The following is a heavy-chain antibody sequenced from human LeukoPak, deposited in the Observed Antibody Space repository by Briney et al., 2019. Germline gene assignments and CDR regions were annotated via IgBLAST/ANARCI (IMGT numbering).Heavy chain of an antibody. V-gene: IGHV4-34*01. Sequence: SETLSLTCAVYGGSFSGYYWSWIRQPPGKGLEWIGEINHSGSTNYNPSLKSRVTISVDTSKNQFSLKLSSVTAADTAVYYCARGLGTGTTNYWGQGTLATVSS. D-gene: IGHD1-1*01. J-gene: IGHJ4*02. CDR1: GGSFSGYY. CDR3: ARGLGTGTTNY. CDR2: INHSGST.